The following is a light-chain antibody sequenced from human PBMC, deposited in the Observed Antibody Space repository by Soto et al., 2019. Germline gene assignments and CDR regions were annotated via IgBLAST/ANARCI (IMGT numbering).Light chain of an antibody. CDR3: QYYYSSLSAHVV. CDR2: GNS. V-gene: IGLV1-40*01. CDR1: SSNIGAGYD. Sequence: QPVLTQPPSVSGAPGQRVTISCTGSSSNIGAGYDVHWYQQLPGTAPKLLIYGNSNRPSGVPDRFSGSKSGTSASLAITGRQADDEAAYYCQYYYSSLSAHVVFGGGTKLTVL. J-gene: IGLJ2*01.